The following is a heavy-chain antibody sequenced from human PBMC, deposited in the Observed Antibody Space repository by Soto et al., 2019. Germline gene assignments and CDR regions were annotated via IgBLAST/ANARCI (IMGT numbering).Heavy chain of an antibody. J-gene: IGHJ3*02. D-gene: IGHD6-6*01. V-gene: IGHV1-18*01. Sequence: ASVKVSCKASGYTFTSYGISWVRQAPGQGLEWMGWISAYNGNTNYAQKLQGRVTMTTDTSTSTAYMELRSLRSDDTAVCYCARDREYSSSSFAFDIWGQGTMVTVSS. CDR3: ARDREYSSSSFAFDI. CDR1: GYTFTSYG. CDR2: ISAYNGNT.